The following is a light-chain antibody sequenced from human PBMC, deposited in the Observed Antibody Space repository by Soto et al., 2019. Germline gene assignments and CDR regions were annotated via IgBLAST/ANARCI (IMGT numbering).Light chain of an antibody. V-gene: IGKV3-15*01. CDR3: QQNNSWRGT. Sequence: EIVMTQSPATLSVSPGERATLSRRASQSVSSNLSCYQQKPGTAPRLLIYGANTTTAGIPTRFSGSGSGTEFTLTISSLQSEDFAVYYCQQNNSWRGTFGQGTKVDIK. CDR1: QSVSSN. J-gene: IGKJ1*01. CDR2: GAN.